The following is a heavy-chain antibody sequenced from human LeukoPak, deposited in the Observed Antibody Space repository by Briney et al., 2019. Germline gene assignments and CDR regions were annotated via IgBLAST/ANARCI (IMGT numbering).Heavy chain of an antibody. Sequence: SETLSLTCAVYGGSFSGYYWSWIRQPPGKGLEWIGEINHSGSTNYNPSLKRRVTISVDTSKNQFSLKLSSVTAADTAVYYCARDSASSGWPYYYMDVWGKGTTVTVSS. D-gene: IGHD6-19*01. CDR1: GGSFSGYY. CDR2: INHSGST. CDR3: ARDSASSGWPYYYMDV. V-gene: IGHV4-34*01. J-gene: IGHJ6*03.